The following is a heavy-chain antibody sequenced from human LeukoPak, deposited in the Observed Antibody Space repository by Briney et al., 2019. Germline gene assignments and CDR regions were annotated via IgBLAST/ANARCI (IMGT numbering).Heavy chain of an antibody. J-gene: IGHJ6*03. CDR1: GYTFTGYY. CDR2: INPNSGGT. V-gene: IGHV1-2*02. Sequence: ASVKVSCKASGYTFTGYYMHWVRQAPGQGLEWMGWINPNSGGTNYAQKFQGRVTMTRDTSISTAYMEVSRLRPDDTAVYYCARGPLGSSSSGYYYYMDVWGKGTTLTVSS. CDR3: ARGPLGSSSSGYYYYMDV. D-gene: IGHD6-6*01.